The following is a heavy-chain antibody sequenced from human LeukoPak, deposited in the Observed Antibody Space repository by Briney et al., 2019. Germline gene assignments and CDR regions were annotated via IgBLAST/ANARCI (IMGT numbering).Heavy chain of an antibody. CDR1: GDTLTGCY. Sequence: ASVKVSCKASGDTLTGCYIHWVRQAPGQGLEWMGWINPNSGDTSYAQHFQGRVTMTRDTSISTAYMELSRLRSDDTAVYYCATSSYSSLSSFYWGQGTLVTVSS. D-gene: IGHD6-13*01. V-gene: IGHV1-2*02. CDR2: INPNSGDT. J-gene: IGHJ4*02. CDR3: ATSSYSSLSSFY.